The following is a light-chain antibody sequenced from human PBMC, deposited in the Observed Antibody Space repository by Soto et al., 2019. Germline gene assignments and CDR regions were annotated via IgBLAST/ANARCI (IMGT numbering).Light chain of an antibody. CDR3: QQRTDWPGIS. J-gene: IGKJ5*01. V-gene: IGKV3-11*01. Sequence: EIVLTQSPATLSLAPGEGASLSCRASQSVSNSLAWYQQKPGQPPRLLIYGTSNRVTGIPARFSGGGSGTDFTLTISSLEPDDFAVYYCQQRTDWPGISFGQGTRLEIK. CDR2: GTS. CDR1: QSVSNS.